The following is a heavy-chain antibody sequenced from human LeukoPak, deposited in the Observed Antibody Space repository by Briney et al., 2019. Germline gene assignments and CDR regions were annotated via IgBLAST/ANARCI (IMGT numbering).Heavy chain of an antibody. CDR2: IYYRGST. Sequence: PSETLSLTCTVSGASLSSYYWSWIRQPPGTGLEWIGYIYYRGSTNYNPALKSRVTISVDTSKNQFSLRLSSVTAADTAVYYCASGPYPAAGTDHQFDYWGQGTLVTVSS. V-gene: IGHV4-59*01. J-gene: IGHJ4*02. CDR3: ASGPYPAAGTDHQFDY. D-gene: IGHD6-13*01. CDR1: GASLSSYY.